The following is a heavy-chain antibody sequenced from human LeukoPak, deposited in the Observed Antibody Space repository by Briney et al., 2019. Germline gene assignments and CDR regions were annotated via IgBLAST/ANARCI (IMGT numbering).Heavy chain of an antibody. D-gene: IGHD6-6*01. CDR2: ISSSSSYI. J-gene: IGHJ6*03. CDR1: RFTFSSYS. V-gene: IGHV3-21*01. CDR3: ARSIAARHGYYYYYMDV. Sequence: GXXLRLSCAASRFTFSSYSMNWVRQAPGKGLEWVSSISSSSSYIYYADSVKGRFTISRDNAKNSLYLQMNSLSAEDTAVYYCARSIAARHGYYYYYMDVWGKGTTVTVSS.